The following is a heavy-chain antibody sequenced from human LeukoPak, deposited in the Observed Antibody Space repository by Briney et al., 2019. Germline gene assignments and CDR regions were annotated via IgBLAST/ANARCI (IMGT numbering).Heavy chain of an antibody. D-gene: IGHD1-26*01. CDR3: ARGEWEWERAGSYYMDV. CDR1: GGSISSNNYY. Sequence: SETLSLTCTVSGGSISSNNYYWGWIRQPPGKGLEWIGYIYYSGSTNYNPSLKSRVTISVDTSKNQFSLKLSSVTAADTAVYYCARGEWEWERAGSYYMDVWGKGTTVTVSS. V-gene: IGHV4-61*05. CDR2: IYYSGST. J-gene: IGHJ6*03.